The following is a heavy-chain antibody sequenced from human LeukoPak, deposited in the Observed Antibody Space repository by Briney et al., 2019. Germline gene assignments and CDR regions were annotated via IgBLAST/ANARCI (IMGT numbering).Heavy chain of an antibody. D-gene: IGHD2-8*01. CDR2: VTGKGDTT. Sequence: GGSLRLSCAASGFTSRNYAMTWVRQAPGKGLEWVSVVTGKGDTTYYADSLKGRFTISRDNSRDTLYLQMNSLRAEDTAVYHCARNAADCTTSACYDSWGQGTLVTVSS. V-gene: IGHV3-23*01. CDR1: GFTSRNYA. CDR3: ARNAADCTTSACYDS. J-gene: IGHJ4*02.